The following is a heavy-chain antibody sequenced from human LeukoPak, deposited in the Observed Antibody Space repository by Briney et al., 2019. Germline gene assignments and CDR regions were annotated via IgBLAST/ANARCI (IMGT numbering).Heavy chain of an antibody. CDR1: GFTFSSYS. D-gene: IGHD3-22*01. Sequence: GGSLRLSCAASGFTFSSYSMNWVRQAPGKGLEWVSSINSNSRYMYYADSVKGRFTISRDNAKNSLYLQMNSLRAEDTAVYYCARDSYYDTSGYYYFEYWGQGNLVTVSS. V-gene: IGHV3-21*01. J-gene: IGHJ4*02. CDR2: INSNSRYM. CDR3: ARDSYYDTSGYYYFEY.